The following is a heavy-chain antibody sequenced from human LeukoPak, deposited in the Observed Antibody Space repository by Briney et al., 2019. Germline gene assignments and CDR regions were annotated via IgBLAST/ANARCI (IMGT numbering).Heavy chain of an antibody. CDR2: IYHSGST. V-gene: IGHV4-30-2*01. CDR3: ARSGYSGYDYGL. Sequence: PSQTLSLTCAVSGGSISSGGHSWSWIRQPPGKGLEWIGYIYHSGSTYYNPSLKSRVTISVDRSKNQFSLKLSSVTAADTAVYYCARSGYSGYDYGLWGQGTLVTVSS. J-gene: IGHJ4*02. CDR1: GGSISSGGHS. D-gene: IGHD5-12*01.